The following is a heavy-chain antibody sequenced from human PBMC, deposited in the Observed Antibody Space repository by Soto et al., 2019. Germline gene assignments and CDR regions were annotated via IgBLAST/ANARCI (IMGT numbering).Heavy chain of an antibody. CDR2: VYYTGTT. V-gene: IGHV4-59*08. CDR1: GASIGSYY. J-gene: IGHJ5*02. Sequence: KPSETLSLTCTVSGASIGSYYWTWIRRPPGGELEWIGYVYYTGTTNYNPSLKSRVTISVDTSKNQLSLKLSSVTAADTAMYYCARAGRRDGNSSPGRFDPWGPGTRVTVSA. CDR3: ARAGRRDGNSSPGRFDP. D-gene: IGHD1-1*01.